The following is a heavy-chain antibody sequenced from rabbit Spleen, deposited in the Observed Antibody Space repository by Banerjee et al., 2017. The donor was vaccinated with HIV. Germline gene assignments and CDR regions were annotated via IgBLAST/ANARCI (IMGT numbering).Heavy chain of an antibody. V-gene: IGHV1S45*01. Sequence: QEQLVESGGGLVQPGGSLKLSCKASGFDFSIYGMSWVRQAPGKGLEWIGCIYTGSGSTWYASWAKGRFTISKTSSTTVTLQMTSLTAADTATYFCARDLDGVIGWNFYLWGQGTLVTVS. CDR3: ARDLDGVIGWNFYL. J-gene: IGHJ4*01. CDR1: GFDFSIYG. D-gene: IGHD1-1*01. CDR2: IYTGSGST.